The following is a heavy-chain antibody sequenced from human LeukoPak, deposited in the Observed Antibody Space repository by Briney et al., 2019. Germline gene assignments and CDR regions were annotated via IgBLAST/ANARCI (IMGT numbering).Heavy chain of an antibody. CDR1: GGSISSSSYY. CDR2: IYYSGST. J-gene: IGHJ5*02. D-gene: IGHD3-22*01. Sequence: KPSETLSLTCTVSGGSISSSSYYWGWIRQPPGKGLEWIGSIYYSGSTYYNPSLKSRVTISVDTSKNQFSLKLSSVTAADTAVYYCARSPDYYDSSGYYYSVWFDPWGQGTLVTVSS. V-gene: IGHV4-39*01. CDR3: ARSPDYYDSSGYYYSVWFDP.